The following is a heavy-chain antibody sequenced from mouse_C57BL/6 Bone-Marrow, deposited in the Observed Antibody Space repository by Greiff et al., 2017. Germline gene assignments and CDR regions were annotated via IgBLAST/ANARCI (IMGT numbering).Heavy chain of an antibody. V-gene: IGHV5-12*01. J-gene: IGHJ3*01. CDR3: ARGIYYDAWFAY. D-gene: IGHD2-4*01. CDR1: GFTFSDYY. CDR2: ISNGGGST. Sequence: EVQVVESGGGLVQPGGSLKLSCAASGFTFSDYYMYWVRQTPEKRLEWVAYISNGGGSTYYPDTVKGRFTISRDNAKNTLYLQMSRLKSEDTAMYYCARGIYYDAWFAYWGQGTLVTVSA.